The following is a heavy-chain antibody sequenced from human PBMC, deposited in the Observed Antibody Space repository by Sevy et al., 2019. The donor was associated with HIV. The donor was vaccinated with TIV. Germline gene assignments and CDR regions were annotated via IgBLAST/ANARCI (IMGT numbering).Heavy chain of an antibody. Sequence: GGSLRLSCAASGFTFSSYAMSWVRQAPGKGLEWVSAISGSGGSTYYADSVKGRFTISRDNSKNTLYLQMNSLRAEDTAVYYCAKVRAHDYYDILTGPEDYWGQRTLVTVSS. V-gene: IGHV3-23*01. CDR3: AKVRAHDYYDILTGPEDY. CDR1: GFTFSSYA. CDR2: ISGSGGST. J-gene: IGHJ4*02. D-gene: IGHD3-9*01.